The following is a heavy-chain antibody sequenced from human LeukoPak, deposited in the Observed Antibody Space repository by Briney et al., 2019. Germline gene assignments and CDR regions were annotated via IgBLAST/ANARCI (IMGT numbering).Heavy chain of an antibody. CDR2: ISSSSSYI. D-gene: IGHD2-21*01. CDR3: ARYRYCGGDCYSGSFDY. J-gene: IGHJ4*02. V-gene: IGHV3-21*01. CDR1: GFTFSSYS. Sequence: GGSLRLSCAASGFTFSSYSMNWVRQAPGKGLEWVSSISSSSSYIYYADSVKGRFTISRDNAKNPLYLQMNSLRAEDTAVYYCARYRYCGGDCYSGSFDYWGQGTLVTVSS.